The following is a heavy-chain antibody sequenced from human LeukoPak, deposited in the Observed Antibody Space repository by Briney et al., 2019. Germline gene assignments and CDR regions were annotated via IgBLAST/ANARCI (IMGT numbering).Heavy chain of an antibody. CDR2: ISDSGSGT. CDR3: AKRQLRGDSSYYFDY. D-gene: IGHD3-16*01. V-gene: IGHV3-23*01. CDR1: GYTFSNSA. Sequence: GGSLRLSCAASGYTFSNSAMGWVRQAPGKGLELVSSISDSGSGTFYPDSVKGRFTISRDNSKNMLYLQMNSLRIDDTAVYYCAKRQLRGDSSYYFDYWGPGTLVTVSS. J-gene: IGHJ4*02.